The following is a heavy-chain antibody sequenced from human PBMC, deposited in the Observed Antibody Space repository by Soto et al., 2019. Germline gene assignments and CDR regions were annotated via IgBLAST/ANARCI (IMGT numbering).Heavy chain of an antibody. D-gene: IGHD6-13*01. V-gene: IGHV1-3*01. J-gene: IGHJ4*02. Sequence: KFQGRVTITRDTSASTAYMELSSLRSEDTAVYYCARDTDSSSWYVSYWGQGTLVTVSS. CDR3: ARDTDSSSWYVSY.